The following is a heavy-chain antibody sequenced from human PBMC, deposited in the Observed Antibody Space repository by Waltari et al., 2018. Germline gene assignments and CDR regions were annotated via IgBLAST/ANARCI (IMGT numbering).Heavy chain of an antibody. V-gene: IGHV3-9*01. CDR3: AKDTLTDGSGSNFDY. CDR1: GFTFDDYA. Sequence: EVQLVESGGGLVQPGRSLRLSCAASGFTFDDYAMHWVRQAPGKGLEWVSGISWNSGSIGYADSVKGRFTISRDNAKNSLYLQMNRLRAEDTALYYCAKDTLTDGSGSNFDYWGQGTLVTVSS. CDR2: ISWNSGSI. J-gene: IGHJ4*02. D-gene: IGHD3-10*01.